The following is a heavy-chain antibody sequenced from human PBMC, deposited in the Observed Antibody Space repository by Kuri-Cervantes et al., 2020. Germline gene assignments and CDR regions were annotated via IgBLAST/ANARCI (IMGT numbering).Heavy chain of an antibody. J-gene: IGHJ4*02. CDR1: GFTFSSYW. CDR2: IKQDGSEK. V-gene: IGHV3-7*01. Sequence: GESLKISCAASGFTFSSYWMSWVRQAPGKGLEWVANIKQDGSEKYYVDSVKGRFTISRDNAKISLYLQMKSLRPDDTAVYYCARRGRLFAVATTTTGELDSWGQGTLVTVSS. D-gene: IGHD4-17*01. CDR3: ARRGRLFAVATTTTGELDS.